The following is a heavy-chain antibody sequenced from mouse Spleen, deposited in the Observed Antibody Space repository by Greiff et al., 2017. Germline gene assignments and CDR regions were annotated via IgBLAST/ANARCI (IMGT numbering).Heavy chain of an antibody. CDR3: ARGDGGYFDY. D-gene: IGHD3-3*01. CDR1: GFTFSSFG. V-gene: IGHV5-17*02. CDR2: ISSGSSTI. J-gene: IGHJ2*01. Sequence: EVMLVESGGGLVQPGGSRKLSCAASGFTFSSFGMHWVRQAPEKGLEWVAYISSGSSTIYYADTVKGRFTISRDNPKNTLFLQMTSLRSEDTAMYYCARGDGGYFDYWGQGTTLTVSS.